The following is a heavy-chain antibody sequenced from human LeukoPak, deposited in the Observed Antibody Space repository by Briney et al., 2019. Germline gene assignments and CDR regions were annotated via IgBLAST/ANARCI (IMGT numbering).Heavy chain of an antibody. J-gene: IGHJ4*02. Sequence: SETLPLTCTVSGGSISSYYWSWIRQPPGKGLEWIGYIYYSGSTNYNPSLKSRVTISVDTSKNQFSLKLSSVTAADTAVYYCARGQYSGSYFEMDYWGQGTLVTVSS. CDR2: IYYSGST. CDR3: ARGQYSGSYFEMDY. CDR1: GGSISSYY. D-gene: IGHD1-26*01. V-gene: IGHV4-59*01.